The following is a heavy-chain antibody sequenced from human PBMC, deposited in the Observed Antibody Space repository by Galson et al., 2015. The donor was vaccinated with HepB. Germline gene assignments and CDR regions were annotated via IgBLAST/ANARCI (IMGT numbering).Heavy chain of an antibody. CDR3: SRAPVIVVVVAATQDWFDP. CDR1: GYTFTSYV. D-gene: IGHD2-15*01. V-gene: IGHV1-3*01. Sequence: SVKVSCKASGYTFTSYVMHWVRQAPGQRLEWMGWINAGNGNTKYSQKFQGRVTITRDTSASTAYMELSSLRSEDTAVYYCSRAPVIVVVVAATQDWFDPWGQGTLVTVSS. CDR2: INAGNGNT. J-gene: IGHJ5*02.